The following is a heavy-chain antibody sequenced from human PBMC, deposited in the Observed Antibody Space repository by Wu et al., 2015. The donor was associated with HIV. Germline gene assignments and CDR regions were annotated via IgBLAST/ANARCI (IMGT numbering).Heavy chain of an antibody. D-gene: IGHD3-10*01. CDR2: IIPIFGTT. J-gene: IGHJ6*02. V-gene: IGHV1-69*05. CDR1: GGSFSSYS. CDR3: ARGPDTLVRGLNYYGMDV. Sequence: QVQLVQSGAGVKKPGSSMTLSCKVSGGSFSSYSISWVRQAPGQGLEWMGGIIPIFGTTHYAQKFQGRVTISTDESTTTGYMDLSSLRSEDTAVHYCARGPDTLVRGLNYYGMDVWGQGTTVAVSS.